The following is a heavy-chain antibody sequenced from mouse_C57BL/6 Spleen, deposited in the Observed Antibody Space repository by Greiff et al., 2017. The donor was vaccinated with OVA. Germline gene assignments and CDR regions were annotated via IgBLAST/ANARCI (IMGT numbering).Heavy chain of an antibody. CDR1: GYTFTDYY. CDR2: INPNNGGT. CDR3: ARDHLRYAMDY. V-gene: IGHV1-26*01. J-gene: IGHJ4*01. Sequence: EVQLQQSGPELVKPGASVKISCKASGYTFTDYYMNWVKQSHGKSLEWIGDINPNNGGTSYNQKFKGKATLTVDKSSSTAYMELRSLTSEDSAVYYCARDHLRYAMDYWGQGTSVTVSS.